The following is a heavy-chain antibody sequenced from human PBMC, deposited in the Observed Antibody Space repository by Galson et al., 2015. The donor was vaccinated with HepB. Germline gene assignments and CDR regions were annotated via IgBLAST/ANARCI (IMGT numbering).Heavy chain of an antibody. J-gene: IGHJ4*02. V-gene: IGHV1-2*06. D-gene: IGHD3-3*01. CDR2: INPNSGGT. CDR3: ARDRGFWSGLAPLDY. Sequence: CKASGYTFTGYYMHWVRQAPGQGLEWMGRINPNSGGTNYAQKFQGRVTMTRDTSISTAYMELSRLRSDDTAVYYCARDRGFWSGLAPLDYWGQGTLVTVSS. CDR1: GYTFTGYY.